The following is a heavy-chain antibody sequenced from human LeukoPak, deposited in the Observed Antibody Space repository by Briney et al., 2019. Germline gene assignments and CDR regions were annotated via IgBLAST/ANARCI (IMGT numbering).Heavy chain of an antibody. D-gene: IGHD3-10*01. CDR2: FYYSGST. Sequence: PSETLSLTCTVSSGSISSYYWNWIRQPPGKGLEWIGYFYYSGSTNYNPSLKSRVTISVDTSKNQFSLKLSSVTAADTAVYYCARDGSVGPGYYYYMDAWGKGTTVTVSS. V-gene: IGHV4-59*01. CDR1: SGSISSYY. CDR3: ARDGSVGPGYYYYMDA. J-gene: IGHJ6*03.